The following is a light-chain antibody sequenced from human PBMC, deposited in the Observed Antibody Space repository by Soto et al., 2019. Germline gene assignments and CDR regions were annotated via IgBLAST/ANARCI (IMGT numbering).Light chain of an antibody. CDR3: QQYSVSPWT. CDR2: GAS. CDR1: EIITTRF. J-gene: IGKJ1*01. Sequence: EIVLTQSPGTLSLSPGERATLSCRASEIITTRFIAWYQQKRGQAPRLVIWGASRRATGIPDRFSGSGSGTDFTLPVSRLEPEDFAVYYCQQYSVSPWTFGQGTRVEIK. V-gene: IGKV3-20*01.